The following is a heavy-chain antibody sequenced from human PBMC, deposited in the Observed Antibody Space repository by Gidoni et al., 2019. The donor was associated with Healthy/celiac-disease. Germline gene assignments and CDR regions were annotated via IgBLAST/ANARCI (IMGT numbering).Heavy chain of an antibody. V-gene: IGHV3-9*01. CDR2: ISWNSGSI. D-gene: IGHD3-16*02. Sequence: EVQLVESGGGLVQPGRSLRLSCAASGFTFDDYAMHWVRQAPGKGLEWVSGISWNSGSIGYADSVKGRFTISRDNAKNSLYLQMNSLRAEDTALYYCARVVSLSAFDIWGQGTMVTVSS. J-gene: IGHJ3*02. CDR3: ARVVSLSAFDI. CDR1: GFTFDDYA.